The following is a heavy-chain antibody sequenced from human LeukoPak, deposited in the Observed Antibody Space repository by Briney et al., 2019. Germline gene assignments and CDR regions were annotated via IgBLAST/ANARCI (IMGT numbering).Heavy chain of an antibody. J-gene: IGHJ4*02. V-gene: IGHV4-39*01. Sequence: PSETLSLTCTVSGGSISSSSYYWGWIRQPPGKGLEWFGSIYYSGSTYYNPSLKRRVTISVDTTKNQFSLKPSSVTAADTAVYYCAIDPSYYDYVWGSYRQNPLYYFDYWGQGTLVTVSS. CDR2: IYYSGST. CDR1: GGSISSSSYY. CDR3: AIDPSYYDYVWGSYRQNPLYYFDY. D-gene: IGHD3-16*02.